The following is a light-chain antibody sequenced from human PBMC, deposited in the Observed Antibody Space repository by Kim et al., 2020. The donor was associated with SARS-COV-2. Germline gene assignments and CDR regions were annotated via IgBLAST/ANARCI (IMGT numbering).Light chain of an antibody. J-gene: IGKJ1*01. CDR1: PHINTG. V-gene: IGKV3-15*01. Sequence: SPGGSATLSCRASPHINTGLAWYRQKPGQAPRLLIHAASTRATGIPARFSGIGSGTEFSLTISSLQSEDCAVYYCQQYGSWITWTFGQGTKVDIK. CDR3: QQYGSWITWT. CDR2: AAS.